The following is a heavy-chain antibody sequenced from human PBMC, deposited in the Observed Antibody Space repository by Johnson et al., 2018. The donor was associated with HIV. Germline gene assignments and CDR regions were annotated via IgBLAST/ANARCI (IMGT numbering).Heavy chain of an antibody. Sequence: VQLVESGGGLVQPGGSLKLSCAASGFTFDDYAMHWVRQAPGKGLEWVSGINWNGGSTGYADSVKGRFTISRDNAKNSLYLQMNSLRAEDTAVYYCITIFGADAFDIWGQGTMVTVSS. CDR2: INWNGGST. D-gene: IGHD3-3*01. V-gene: IGHV3-9*01. CDR1: GFTFDDYA. CDR3: ITIFGADAFDI. J-gene: IGHJ3*02.